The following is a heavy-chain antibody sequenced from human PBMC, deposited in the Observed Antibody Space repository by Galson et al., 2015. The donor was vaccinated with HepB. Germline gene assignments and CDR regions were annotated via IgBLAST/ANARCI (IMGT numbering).Heavy chain of an antibody. CDR3: AKGSWWLLLRALDY. D-gene: IGHD3-22*01. CDR2: ISGSGGST. J-gene: IGHJ4*02. Sequence: SLRLSCAASGFTFSSYAMSWVRQAPGKGLEWVSAISGSGGSTYYADSVKGRFTISRDNSKNTLYLQMNSLRAEDTAVYYCAKGSWWLLLRALDYWGQGTLVTVSS. CDR1: GFTFSSYA. V-gene: IGHV3-23*01.